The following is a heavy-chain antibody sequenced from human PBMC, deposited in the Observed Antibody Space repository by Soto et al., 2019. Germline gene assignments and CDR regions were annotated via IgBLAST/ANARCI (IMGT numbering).Heavy chain of an antibody. V-gene: IGHV1-18*04. CDR2: ISAYNGNT. Sequence: QVQLVQSGAEVKKPGASVKVSCKASGYTFTSYGISWVRQAPGQGLEWMGWISAYNGNTNYAQKLQGRVTMTTDTPTSTAYMELRSLRSDDTAVYYCARVEDTAMADNWFDPWGQGTLVTVSS. D-gene: IGHD5-18*01. CDR3: ARVEDTAMADNWFDP. J-gene: IGHJ5*02. CDR1: GYTFTSYG.